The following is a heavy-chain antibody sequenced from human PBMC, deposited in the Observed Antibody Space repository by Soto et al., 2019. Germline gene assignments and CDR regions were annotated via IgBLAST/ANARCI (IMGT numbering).Heavy chain of an antibody. Sequence: SETLSLTCTVSGGSISSSSYYWGWIRQPPGKGLEWIGSIYYSGSTYYNPSLKSRVTISVDTSKNQFSLKLSSVTAADTAVYYCARHEGYYGSGSYLGENNWFDPWGQGTLVTVSS. J-gene: IGHJ5*02. CDR2: IYYSGST. CDR3: ARHEGYYGSGSYLGENNWFDP. D-gene: IGHD3-10*01. CDR1: GGSISSSSYY. V-gene: IGHV4-39*01.